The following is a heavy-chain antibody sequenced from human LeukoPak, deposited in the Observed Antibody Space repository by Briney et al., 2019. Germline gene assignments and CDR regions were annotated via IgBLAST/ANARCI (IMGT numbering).Heavy chain of an antibody. CDR1: GFTFSCYS. J-gene: IGHJ4*02. D-gene: IGHD4-11*01. CDR3: ARDPYSGLFDY. Sequence: GGSLRLSCAASGFTFSCYSMNWVRQAPGKGLEWVSSISSSSSYIYYADSVKGRFTISRDNAKNSLYLQRNSLRAEDTAVYYCARDPYSGLFDYGGQGTLVTVSS. V-gene: IGHV3-21*01. CDR2: ISSSSSYI.